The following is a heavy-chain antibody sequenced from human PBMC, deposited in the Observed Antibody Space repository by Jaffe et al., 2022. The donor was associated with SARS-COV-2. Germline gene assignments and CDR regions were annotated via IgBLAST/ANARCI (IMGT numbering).Heavy chain of an antibody. CDR3: ARVMTMIVVGHSDAFDI. CDR1: GFTFSDYY. D-gene: IGHD3-22*01. V-gene: IGHV3-11*06. CDR2: ISSSSSYT. Sequence: QVQLVESGGGLVKPGGSLRLSCAASGFTFSDYYMSWIRQAPGKGLEWVSYISSSSSYTNYADSVKGRFTISRDNAKNSLYLQMNSLRAEDTAVYYCARVMTMIVVGHSDAFDIWGQGTMVTVSS. J-gene: IGHJ3*02.